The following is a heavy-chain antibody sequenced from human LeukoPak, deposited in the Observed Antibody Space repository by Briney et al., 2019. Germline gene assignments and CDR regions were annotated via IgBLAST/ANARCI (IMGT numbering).Heavy chain of an antibody. CDR2: IYYSGST. CDR3: ARSGPYADSIC. J-gene: IGHJ4*01. D-gene: IGHD4-17*01. V-gene: IGHV4-59*08. Sequence: PSETLSLTCTVAGGSMRSYYWSWIRQPPGKRLEWIGYIYYSGSTGYNPSLKSRVTISVDTSKSQFSLKLTSVTAADTAVYYCARSGPYADSICWGHGTLVTVSS. CDR1: GGSMRSYY.